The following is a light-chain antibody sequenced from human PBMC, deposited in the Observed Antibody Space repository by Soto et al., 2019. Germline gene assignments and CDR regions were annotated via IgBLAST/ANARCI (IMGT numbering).Light chain of an antibody. J-gene: IGLJ2*01. CDR3: QSYDSTLSAV. Sequence: QSVLTQPPSVSGAPGQRVTISCTGSSSNIGAGYDIHWYQQLPGTAPKLLISGNTNRPSGVPDRFSGSKSGTSASLAITGLQAEDEADYHCQSYDSTLSAVFGGGTKLTVL. V-gene: IGLV1-40*01. CDR2: GNT. CDR1: SSNIGAGYD.